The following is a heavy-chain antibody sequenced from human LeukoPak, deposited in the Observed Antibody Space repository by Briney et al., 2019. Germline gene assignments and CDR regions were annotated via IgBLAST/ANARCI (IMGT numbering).Heavy chain of an antibody. V-gene: IGHV4-34*01. CDR3: ARDTLYSSSGGAFDI. D-gene: IGHD6-13*01. J-gene: IGHJ3*02. Sequence: PSETLSLTCAVYGGSFSGYYWSWIRQPPGKGLEWIGEINHSGSTNYNPSLKSRVTISVDTSKNQFSLKLSSVTAADTAVYYCARDTLYSSSGGAFDIWGQGTMVTVSS. CDR2: INHSGST. CDR1: GGSFSGYY.